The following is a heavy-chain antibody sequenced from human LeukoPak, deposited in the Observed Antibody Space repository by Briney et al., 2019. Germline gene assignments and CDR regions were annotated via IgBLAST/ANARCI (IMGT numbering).Heavy chain of an antibody. Sequence: GGSLRLSCAASGFTFSTFAMIWVRQPPGKGLEWVSSITSGSSYIYYADSVKGRFTISRDNAKNSLYLQMNSLRAEDTAMYYCARDPYSGSYGNYYYYFMDVWGKGTTVTISS. CDR3: ARDPYSGSYGNYYYYFMDV. V-gene: IGHV3-21*01. CDR1: GFTFSTFA. CDR2: ITSGSSYI. D-gene: IGHD1-26*01. J-gene: IGHJ6*03.